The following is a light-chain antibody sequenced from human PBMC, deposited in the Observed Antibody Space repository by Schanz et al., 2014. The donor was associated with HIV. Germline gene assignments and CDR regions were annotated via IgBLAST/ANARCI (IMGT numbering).Light chain of an antibody. J-gene: IGKJ1*01. CDR2: QAS. CDR1: QYISRW. CDR3: QQYYTLSRT. Sequence: DIQMTQSPSTLSASVGDGVTITCRASQYISRWLAWYQQKPGQAPHLLIYQASTLQTGVSSRFSGSGSGTEFTLTISGLLPDDFATYYCQQYYTLSRTFGPGTKVE. V-gene: IGKV1-5*03.